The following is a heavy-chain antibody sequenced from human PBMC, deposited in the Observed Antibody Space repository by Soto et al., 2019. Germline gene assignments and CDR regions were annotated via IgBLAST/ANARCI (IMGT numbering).Heavy chain of an antibody. V-gene: IGHV1-69*13. CDR1: GGTFSSYA. CDR2: IIPIFGTA. J-gene: IGHJ5*02. Sequence: ASVKVSCKASGGTFSSYAISWVRQAPGQGLEWMGGIIPIFGTANYAQKFQGRVTITADESTSTAYMELSSLRSEDTAVYYCARVNYYDSRGYRGPWLDPWGQGTLVTVYS. CDR3: ARVNYYDSRGYRGPWLDP. D-gene: IGHD3-22*01.